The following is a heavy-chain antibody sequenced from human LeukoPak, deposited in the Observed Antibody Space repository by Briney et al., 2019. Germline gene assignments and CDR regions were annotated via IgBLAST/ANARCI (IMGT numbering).Heavy chain of an antibody. CDR1: GFTFSSYE. D-gene: IGHD5-24*01. Sequence: GGSLRLSCAASGFTFSSYEMNWVRQAPGKGLEWVSYISSSGSTIYYADSVKGRFTISRDNAKNSLYLQMNSLRAEDTAVYYCARDLGWLQSALGYWGQGTLVTVSS. CDR3: ARDLGWLQSALGY. J-gene: IGHJ4*02. CDR2: ISSSGSTI. V-gene: IGHV3-48*03.